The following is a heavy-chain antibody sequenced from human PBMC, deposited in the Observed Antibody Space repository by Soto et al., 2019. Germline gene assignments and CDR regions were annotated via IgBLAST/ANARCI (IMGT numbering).Heavy chain of an antibody. CDR2: ISYDGSIK. V-gene: IGHV3-30-3*01. D-gene: IGHD3-10*01. CDR3: AREWSTSGDLDY. J-gene: IGHJ4*02. Sequence: QVQLVESGGGVVQPGRSLRLSCAASGFTFSSHSIQWVRQAPGKGLEWVAVISYDGSIKYYADSVKGRFTISRDNSMNTAYLQMNSLRAEGTAVFYCAREWSTSGDLDYWGQGTLVIVSS. CDR1: GFTFSSHS.